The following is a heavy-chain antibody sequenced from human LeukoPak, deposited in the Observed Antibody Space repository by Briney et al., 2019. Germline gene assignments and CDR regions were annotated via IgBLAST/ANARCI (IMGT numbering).Heavy chain of an antibody. CDR3: ARDRNDHGDLSF. J-gene: IGHJ4*02. V-gene: IGHV1-2*06. Sequence: ASVKVSCTASGYTFTSYYMHWVRQAPGQGLEWMGRINPNSGGTNYAQMFRGRVTMTRDTSISTAYMELSRLRSDDTAVYYCARDRNDHGDLSFWGQGTLVTVSS. CDR1: GYTFTSYY. CDR2: INPNSGGT. D-gene: IGHD4-17*01.